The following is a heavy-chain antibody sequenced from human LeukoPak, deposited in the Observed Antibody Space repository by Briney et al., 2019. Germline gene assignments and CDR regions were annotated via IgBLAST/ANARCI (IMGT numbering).Heavy chain of an antibody. CDR1: GDTFTTCD. CDR2: MNPNSGNT. V-gene: IGHV1-8*01. Sequence: ASVKVSCKASGDTFTTCDVNGVRQATGQGLEWMGWMNPNSGNTGYAQNFQGRVTMTMNTSITTAYMELTSLTSEDTAVYYFARSTMGARRQYDYWGLGTLVTVSS. D-gene: IGHD3-10*01. J-gene: IGHJ4*02. CDR3: ARSTMGARRQYDY.